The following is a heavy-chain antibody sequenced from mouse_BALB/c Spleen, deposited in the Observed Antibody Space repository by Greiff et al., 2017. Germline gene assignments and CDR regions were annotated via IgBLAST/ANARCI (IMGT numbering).Heavy chain of an antibody. Sequence: VKLVESGAELMKPGASVKISCKATGYTFSSYWIEWVKQRPGHGLEWIGEILPGSGSTNYNEKFKGKATFTADTSSNTAYMQLSSLTSEDSAVYYCARSITTVVATGNYWGQGTTLTVSS. V-gene: IGHV1-9*01. CDR3: ARSITTVVATGNY. D-gene: IGHD1-1*01. CDR2: ILPGSGST. CDR1: GYTFSSYW. J-gene: IGHJ2*01.